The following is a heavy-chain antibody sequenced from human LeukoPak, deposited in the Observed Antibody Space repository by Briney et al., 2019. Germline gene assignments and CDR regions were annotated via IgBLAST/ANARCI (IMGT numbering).Heavy chain of an antibody. D-gene: IGHD6-6*01. J-gene: IGHJ4*02. CDR1: GGTFSSYA. CDR2: IIPIFGTA. Sequence: SVKVSCKASGGTFSSYAISWVRQAPGQGLEWMGRIIPIFGTASYAQKFQGRVTITTDESTSTAYMELSSLRSEDTAVYYCAKTSSSQVWSFDYWGQGTLVTVSS. CDR3: AKTSSSQVWSFDY. V-gene: IGHV1-69*05.